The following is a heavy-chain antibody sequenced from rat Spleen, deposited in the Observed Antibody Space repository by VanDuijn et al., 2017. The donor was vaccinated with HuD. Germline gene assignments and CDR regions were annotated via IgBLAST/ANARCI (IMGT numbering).Heavy chain of an antibody. V-gene: IGHV5-7*01. CDR3: ARTWGY. J-gene: IGHJ2*01. Sequence: EVQLVESGGGLVQPGRSMKLSCAASGFTFSNYDMAWVRQASKKGLEWVATISYDGSNTHYRDSVKGRFTISRENAKSTLYLQMDSLRSEDTATYYCARTWGYWGQGVMVTVSS. D-gene: IGHD5-1*01. CDR1: GFTFSNYD. CDR2: ISYDGSNT.